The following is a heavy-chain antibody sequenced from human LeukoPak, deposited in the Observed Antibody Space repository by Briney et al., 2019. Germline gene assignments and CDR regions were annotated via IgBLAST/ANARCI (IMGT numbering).Heavy chain of an antibody. Sequence: GGSLRLSCADSGFTFSNLWMSWVRQAPGKGLEWVANINQDGTEKYYVESVKGRFTISRDNAKTSLYLQMNSLRAEDTAVYYCARGKFDFD. D-gene: IGHD3-16*01. CDR1: GFTFSNLW. CDR3: ARGKFDFD. CDR2: INQDGTEK. V-gene: IGHV3-7*01. J-gene: IGHJ4*01.